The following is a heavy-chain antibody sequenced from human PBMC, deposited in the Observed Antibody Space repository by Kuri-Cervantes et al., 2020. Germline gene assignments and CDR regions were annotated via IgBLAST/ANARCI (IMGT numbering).Heavy chain of an antibody. V-gene: IGHV1-8*01. CDR3: ARGRRGYSGCDSYFWYYYYGMDV. CDR1: GYTFTSYD. Sequence: ASVNVSCKASGYTFTSYDINWVRHATGQGLERMGWMNPNSGNTGYAQKFQGRVTMTRNTSISTAYMELSSLRSEDTAVYYCARGRRGYSGCDSYFWYYYYGMDVWGQGTTVTVSS. D-gene: IGHD5-12*01. CDR2: MNPNSGNT. J-gene: IGHJ6*02.